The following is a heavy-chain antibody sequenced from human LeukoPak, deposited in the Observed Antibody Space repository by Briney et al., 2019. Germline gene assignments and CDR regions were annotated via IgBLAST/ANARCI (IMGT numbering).Heavy chain of an antibody. CDR2: MNPNSGNT. Sequence: ASVKVSCKASGYTFTSYDINWVRQATGQGLEWMGWMNPNSGNTGYAQKFQGRVTITRNNSISTAYMELSSLRSEDTAVYYCARGEAGYYSSGSYRADYYYYMDVWGKGTTVTVSS. CDR3: ARGEAGYYSSGSYRADYYYYMDV. D-gene: IGHD3-10*01. V-gene: IGHV1-8*03. CDR1: GYTFTSYD. J-gene: IGHJ6*03.